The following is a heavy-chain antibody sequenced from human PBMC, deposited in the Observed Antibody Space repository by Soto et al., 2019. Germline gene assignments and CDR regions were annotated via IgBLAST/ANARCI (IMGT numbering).Heavy chain of an antibody. CDR1: GYTFATYA. Sequence: QVQLVQSGAEVKKPGASVKVSCKASGYTFATYAMHWVRQAPGQRLEWMGWINTGNGNTKYSQKFQGRITITRDTSASTAYMELSSLRSEDTAVYFCAREGYYGSSNWGYWGQGTLVTVSS. V-gene: IGHV1-3*04. J-gene: IGHJ4*02. CDR2: INTGNGNT. CDR3: AREGYYGSSNWGY. D-gene: IGHD3-22*01.